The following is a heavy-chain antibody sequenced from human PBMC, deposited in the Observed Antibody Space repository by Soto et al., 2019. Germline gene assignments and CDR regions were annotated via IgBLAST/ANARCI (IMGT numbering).Heavy chain of an antibody. Sequence: SGPPLVNPTETLTLTCAFSGFSLATDGVGVSWIRQSPGKALEWLALIYWSGDKRYSPYLKSRLTITKVTTENQVVLIMTSLDPMDTATYYCAHETRGRKLDPWGQGIQVTVSS. CDR3: AHETRGRKLDP. CDR1: GFSLATDGVG. V-gene: IGHV2-5*01. J-gene: IGHJ5*02. CDR2: IYWSGDK.